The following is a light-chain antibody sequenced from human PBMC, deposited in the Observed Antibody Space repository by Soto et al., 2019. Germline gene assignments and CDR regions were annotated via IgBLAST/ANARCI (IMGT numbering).Light chain of an antibody. Sequence: QSVLTQPASVSGSPGQSITISCTGTSSDVGGYNSVSWYQQHPGKAPKLMIYDVSNRPSGVSDRFPGSKSGNSASLTISGLQAEDEADYYCNSYTSSNTRVFGTGTKVTVL. J-gene: IGLJ1*01. CDR2: DVS. CDR1: SSDVGGYNS. V-gene: IGLV2-14*03. CDR3: NSYTSSNTRV.